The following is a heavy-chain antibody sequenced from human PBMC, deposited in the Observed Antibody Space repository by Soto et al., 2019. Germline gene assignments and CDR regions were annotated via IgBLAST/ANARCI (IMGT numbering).Heavy chain of an antibody. D-gene: IGHD5-18*01. CDR3: AKDHQLWSSSDYGMDV. V-gene: IGHV3-30*18. CDR2: ISYDGSNK. CDR1: GFTFSSYG. Sequence: LRLSCAASGFTFSSYGMHWVRQAPGKGLEWVAVISYDGSNKYYADSVKGRFTISRDNSKNTLYLQMNSLRAEDTAVYYCAKDHQLWSSSDYGMDVWGQGTTVTVSS. J-gene: IGHJ6*02.